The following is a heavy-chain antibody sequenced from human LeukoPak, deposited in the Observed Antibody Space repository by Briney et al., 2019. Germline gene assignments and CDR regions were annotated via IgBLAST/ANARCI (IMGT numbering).Heavy chain of an antibody. D-gene: IGHD5-12*01. V-gene: IGHV3-48*03. Sequence: PGGSLRLSCAASGFTFSSYEMNWVRQAPGKGLEWVSYISSSGSTIYYADSVKGRFTISRDNAKNTLYLQMNSLRAEDTAVYYCARESKYSGYPFDYWGQGTLVTVSS. J-gene: IGHJ4*02. CDR1: GFTFSSYE. CDR3: ARESKYSGYPFDY. CDR2: ISSSGSTI.